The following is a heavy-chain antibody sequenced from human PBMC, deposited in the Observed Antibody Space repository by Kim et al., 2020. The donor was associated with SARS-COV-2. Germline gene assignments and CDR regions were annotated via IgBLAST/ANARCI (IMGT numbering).Heavy chain of an antibody. J-gene: IGHJ4*02. D-gene: IGHD3-9*01. CDR3: ARVRYFDWSPQAY. V-gene: IGHV1-18*01. Sequence: YAQKLQGRVTMTTDTSTSTSYMELRSLRSDDTAVYYCARVRYFDWSPQAYWGQGTLVTVSS.